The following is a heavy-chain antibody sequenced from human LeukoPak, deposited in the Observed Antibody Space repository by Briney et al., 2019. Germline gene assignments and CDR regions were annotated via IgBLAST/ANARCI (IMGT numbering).Heavy chain of an antibody. CDR3: AGDGLVVADTSGDY. J-gene: IGHJ4*02. V-gene: IGHV3-66*01. CDR2: IYSGGST. Sequence: GGSLRLSCAASGFTVSSNYMSWVRQAPGKGLEWVSVIYSGGSTYYADSVKGRFTISRDNSKNTLYLQMNSLRAEDTAVYYCAGDGLVVADTSGDYWGQGTLVTVSS. D-gene: IGHD6-19*01. CDR1: GFTVSSNY.